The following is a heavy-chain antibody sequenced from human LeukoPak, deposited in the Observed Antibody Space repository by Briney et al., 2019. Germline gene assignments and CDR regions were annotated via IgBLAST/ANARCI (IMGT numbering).Heavy chain of an antibody. J-gene: IGHJ5*02. CDR1: GGSISSDY. CDR3: ARGAGWYEH. D-gene: IGHD6-13*01. CDR2: ISYTGGT. V-gene: IGHV4-59*08. Sequence: SETLSLTCTVSGGSISSDYWSWIRQSPEKGLEWVAYISYTGGTNYNPSLKSRVTVSLDSSENRFSLRLSSVTAADTAVYYCARGAGWYEHWDQGILVTVSS.